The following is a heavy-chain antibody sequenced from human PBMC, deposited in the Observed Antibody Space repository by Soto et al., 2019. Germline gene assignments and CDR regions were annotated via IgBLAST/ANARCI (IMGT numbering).Heavy chain of an antibody. J-gene: IGHJ6*03. CDR1: GYTFTSYD. CDR3: ARSRFRYYDFWRGYYYYYYMDV. Sequence: ASVKVSCKASGYTFTSYDINWVRQATGQGLEWMGWMNPNSGNTGYAQKFQGRVTMTRNTSISTAYMELSSLRSEDTAVYYCARSRFRYYDFWRGYYYYYYMDVWGKGTTVTVSS. V-gene: IGHV1-8*01. CDR2: MNPNSGNT. D-gene: IGHD3-3*01.